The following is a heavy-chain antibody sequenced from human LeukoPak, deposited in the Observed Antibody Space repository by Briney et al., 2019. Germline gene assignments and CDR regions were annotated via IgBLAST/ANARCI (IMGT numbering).Heavy chain of an antibody. Sequence: PGASVKVSCNASGYTFTSYDINWVRQATGQGREWMGWMNPNSGNTGYAQKFQGRVTITRNTSISTAYMELSSLRSEDTAVYYCATDGYDSGWYYDAFDIWGQGTMVTVSS. V-gene: IGHV1-8*03. CDR1: GYTFTSYD. CDR2: MNPNSGNT. CDR3: ATDGYDSGWYYDAFDI. D-gene: IGHD6-19*01. J-gene: IGHJ3*02.